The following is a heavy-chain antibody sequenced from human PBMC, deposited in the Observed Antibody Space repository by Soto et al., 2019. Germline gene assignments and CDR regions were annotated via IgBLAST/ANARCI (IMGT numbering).Heavy chain of an antibody. CDR2: INPNSGGT. CDR3: ARDSEIIAAAGNNWFDP. D-gene: IGHD6-13*01. Sequence: ASVKVSCKASGYTFTGYYMHWVRQAPGQGLEWMGWINPNSGGTNYAQKFQGWVTMTRDTSISTAYMELSRLRSDDTAVYYCARDSEIIAAAGNNWFDPWGQGTLVTVSS. V-gene: IGHV1-2*04. J-gene: IGHJ5*02. CDR1: GYTFTGYY.